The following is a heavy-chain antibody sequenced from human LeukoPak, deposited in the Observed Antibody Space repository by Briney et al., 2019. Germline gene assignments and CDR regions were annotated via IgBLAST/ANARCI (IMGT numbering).Heavy chain of an antibody. CDR1: GFIVSSNY. J-gene: IGHJ4*02. CDR2: ICSGGST. Sequence: PGGSLRLSCAASGFIVSSNYMSWVRQAPGKGLEWVSVICSGGSTYYADSVKGRFTISRDNSKNTLYLQMNSLRAEDTAVYYCASPGGYSSSWYDYWGQGTLVTVSS. CDR3: ASPGGYSSSWYDY. V-gene: IGHV3-53*01. D-gene: IGHD6-13*01.